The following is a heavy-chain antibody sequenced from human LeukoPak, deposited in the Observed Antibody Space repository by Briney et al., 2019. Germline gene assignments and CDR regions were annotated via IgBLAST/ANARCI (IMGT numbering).Heavy chain of an antibody. CDR1: GFTFTSSA. CDR3: AADWKVGDCSSTSCYGTRSWFDP. Sequence: SVKVSCKASGFTFTSSAVQWVRQARGQRLEWIGWIVVGSGNTNYAQKFQERVTITRDMSTSTAYMELSSLRSEDTAVYYCAADWKVGDCSSTSCYGTRSWFDPWGQGTLVTVSS. D-gene: IGHD2-2*01. CDR2: IVVGSGNT. J-gene: IGHJ5*02. V-gene: IGHV1-58*01.